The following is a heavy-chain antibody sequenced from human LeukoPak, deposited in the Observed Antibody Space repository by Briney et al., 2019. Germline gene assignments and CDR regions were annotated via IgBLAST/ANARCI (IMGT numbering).Heavy chain of an antibody. J-gene: IGHJ3*02. CDR1: GGTFSSYA. D-gene: IGHD4-17*01. Sequence: SVKVSCKASGGTFSSYAISWVRQAPGQGLEWMGGIIPIFGTANYAQKFQGRVTITADESTSTAYMELSSLRSEDTAVYYCARDLFSSRDYGDHTLDAFDIWGQGTMVTVSS. CDR3: ARDLFSSRDYGDHTLDAFDI. V-gene: IGHV1-69*13. CDR2: IIPIFGTA.